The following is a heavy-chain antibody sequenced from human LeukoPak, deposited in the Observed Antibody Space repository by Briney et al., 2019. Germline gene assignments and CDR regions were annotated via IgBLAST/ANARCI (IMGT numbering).Heavy chain of an antibody. CDR2: IPYDGSNK. Sequence: GRTLRLSCAASGFTFSSYAMHWVRQAPGKGLEWVALIPYDGSNKYYADSVKGRFTVSRDNSKNTLYLQMNSLRAEDTAVYYCAELGITMIGGVWGKGTTVTISS. D-gene: IGHD3-10*02. CDR1: GFTFSSYA. J-gene: IGHJ6*04. CDR3: AELGITMIGGV. V-gene: IGHV3-30*04.